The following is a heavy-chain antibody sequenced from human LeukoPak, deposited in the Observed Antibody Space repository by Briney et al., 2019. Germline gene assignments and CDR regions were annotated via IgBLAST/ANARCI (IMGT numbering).Heavy chain of an antibody. CDR1: GYSFTSYW. CDR3: ARRIQYSSGWYMFDY. J-gene: IGHJ4*02. Sequence: GESLKISCKGSGYSFTSYWIDWVRQMPGEGLEWMGIIYPGDSDTRYSPSFQGQVTISADKSISTAYLQWSSLKASDTAMYYCARRIQYSSGWYMFDYWGQGTLVTVSS. V-gene: IGHV5-51*01. D-gene: IGHD6-19*01. CDR2: IYPGDSDT.